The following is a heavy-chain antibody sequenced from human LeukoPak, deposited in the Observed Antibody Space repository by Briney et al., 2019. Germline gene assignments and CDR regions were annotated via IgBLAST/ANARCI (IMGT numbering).Heavy chain of an antibody. CDR2: ISGSGHYT. CDR1: GFTFSSHG. J-gene: IGHJ4*02. D-gene: IGHD3-10*01. V-gene: IGHV3-23*01. CDR3: AKVTYGSGTYGAFDS. Sequence: GGTLRLSCAASGFTFSSHGMSWVRQAPGKGLEWVSTISGSGHYTYYADSVKGRFTISRDNSKNTLYLQMNSLRAEDTAVYYCAKVTYGSGTYGAFDSWGQGTLVTVSS.